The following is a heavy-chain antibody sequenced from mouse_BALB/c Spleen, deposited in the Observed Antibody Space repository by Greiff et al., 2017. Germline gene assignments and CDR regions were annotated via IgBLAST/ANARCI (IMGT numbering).Heavy chain of an antibody. CDR3: ARAKYGNRPLDY. J-gene: IGHJ2*01. CDR1: GYTFTDYN. CDR2: INPNNGGT. D-gene: IGHD2-10*02. V-gene: IGHV1-18*01. Sequence: VQLQQSGPELVKPGASVKIPCKASGYTFTDYNMDWVKQSHGKSLEWIGDINPNNGGTIYNQKFKGKATLTVDKSSSTAYMELRSLTSEDTAVYYCARAKYGNRPLDYWGQGTTLTVAS.